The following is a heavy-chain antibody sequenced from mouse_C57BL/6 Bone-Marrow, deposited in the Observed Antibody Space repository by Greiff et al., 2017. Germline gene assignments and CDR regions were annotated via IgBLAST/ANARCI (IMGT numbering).Heavy chain of an antibody. Sequence: EVQRVESGGGLVKPGGSLKLSCAASGFTFSSYTMPWVRQTPEKRLQWVAAIGGGGGNTNYLASVKGRFTISRDNAYNILYLQLSSLRSEDTALYYYSRQVTTVLATKYFDDWGTGTTVTVSS. J-gene: IGHJ1*03. CDR3: SRQVTTVLATKYFDD. CDR2: IGGGGGNT. V-gene: IGHV5-9*01. CDR1: GFTFSSYT. D-gene: IGHD1-1*01.